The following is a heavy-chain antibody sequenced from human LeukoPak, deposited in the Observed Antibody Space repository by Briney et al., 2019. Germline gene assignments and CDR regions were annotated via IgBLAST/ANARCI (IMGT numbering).Heavy chain of an antibody. Sequence: PGGSLRLSCAASGFTFSDYGMSWVRQAPGKGLEWVSSISGSGGSTYYTDSVTGRFTISRDNSKNTLYLQMNSLRAEDTAVYYCAKDPYYDSSGYYRPHFDYWGQGTLVTVSS. D-gene: IGHD3-22*01. CDR3: AKDPYYDSSGYYRPHFDY. CDR2: ISGSGGST. J-gene: IGHJ4*02. CDR1: GFTFSDYG. V-gene: IGHV3-23*01.